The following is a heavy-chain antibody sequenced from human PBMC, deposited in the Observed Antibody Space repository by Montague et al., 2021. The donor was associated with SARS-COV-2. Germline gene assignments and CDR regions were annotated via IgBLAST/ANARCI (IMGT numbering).Heavy chain of an antibody. V-gene: IGHV3-48*03. CDR1: GFNFNDFG. J-gene: IGHJ4*01. CDR2: ISSRGNRV. Sequence: SLRLSCAASGFNFNDFGMNWVRQAPGKGPEWVSYISSRGNRVDYVDSVKGRFTISRDNAKNSLYLQMNNLRAEDTAIYYCARATTFLPSAGFYFDYWGQGTLVTVSS. CDR3: ARATTFLPSAGFYFDY. D-gene: IGHD6-13*01.